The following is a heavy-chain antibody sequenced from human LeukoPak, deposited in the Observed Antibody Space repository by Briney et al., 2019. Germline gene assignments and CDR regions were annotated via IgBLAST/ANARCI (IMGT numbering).Heavy chain of an antibody. CDR1: GGSISSYY. J-gene: IGHJ4*02. V-gene: IGHV4-59*01. CDR3: AREGFGELLGFDH. CDR2: IYYSGST. D-gene: IGHD3-10*01. Sequence: PSETLSLTCTVSGGSISSYYWSWIRQPPGKGLEWIGYIYYSGSTNYNPSLKSRVTISVDTSKNQFSLKLSSVTAADTAVYYCAREGFGELLGFDHWGQGTLVTVSS.